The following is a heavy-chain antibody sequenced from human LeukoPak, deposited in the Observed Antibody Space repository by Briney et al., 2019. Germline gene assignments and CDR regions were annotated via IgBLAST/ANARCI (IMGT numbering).Heavy chain of an antibody. J-gene: IGHJ5*02. CDR2: ISSSSSYI. CDR3: ARDWLSWGVATSPYNWFDP. D-gene: IGHD5-12*01. V-gene: IGHV3-21*01. Sequence: GGSLRLSCAASGFTFSSYNMNWVRQAPGKGLEWVSSISSSSSYIYYADSVKDRFTISRDNAKNSLYLQMNSLRAEDTAVYHCARDWLSWGVATSPYNWFDPWGQGTLVTVSS. CDR1: GFTFSSYN.